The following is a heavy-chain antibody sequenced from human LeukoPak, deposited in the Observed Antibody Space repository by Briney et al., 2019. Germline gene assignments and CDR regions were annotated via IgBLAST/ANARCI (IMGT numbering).Heavy chain of an antibody. CDR3: ARSDPGFTPGNPDY. CDR1: GGSFSGYY. CDR2: INHSGST. Sequence: SETLSLTCAVYGGSFSGYYWSWIRQPPGKGLEWIGEINHSGSTNYNPSLKSRVTISVDTSKNQFSLKLSSVTAADTAVYYCARSDPGFTPGNPDYGDLGTLVTVSS. J-gene: IGHJ4*02. D-gene: IGHD3-10*01. V-gene: IGHV4-34*01.